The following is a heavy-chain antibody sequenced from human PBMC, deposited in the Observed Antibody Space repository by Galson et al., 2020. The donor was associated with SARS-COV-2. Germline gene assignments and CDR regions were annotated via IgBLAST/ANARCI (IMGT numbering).Heavy chain of an antibody. CDR1: GFTFSSYG. CDR3: ARDLRYYDSSGYYYVPYYFDY. CDR2: IWYDGSNK. V-gene: IGHV3-33*01. J-gene: IGHJ4*02. Sequence: GESLKISCAASGFTFSSYGMHWVRQAPGKGLEWVAVIWYDGSNKYYADSVKGRFTISRDNSKNTLYLQMNSLRAEDTAVYYCARDLRYYDSSGYYYVPYYFDYWGQGTLVTVSS. D-gene: IGHD3-22*01.